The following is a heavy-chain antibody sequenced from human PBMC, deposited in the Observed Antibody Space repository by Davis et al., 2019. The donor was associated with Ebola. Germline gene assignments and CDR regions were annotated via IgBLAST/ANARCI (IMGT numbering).Heavy chain of an antibody. CDR1: GFTFSSYS. CDR2: ISSSSSYI. CDR3: ARDAAIVRGVIGYYYYGMDV. V-gene: IGHV3-21*01. Sequence: PGGSLRLSCAASGFTFSSYSMNWVRQAPGKGLEWVSSISSSSSYIYYADTVKGRFTISRDNSKNTLYLQMNSLRAEDTAVYYCARDAAIVRGVIGYYYYGMDVWGQGTTVTVSS. D-gene: IGHD3-10*01. J-gene: IGHJ6*02.